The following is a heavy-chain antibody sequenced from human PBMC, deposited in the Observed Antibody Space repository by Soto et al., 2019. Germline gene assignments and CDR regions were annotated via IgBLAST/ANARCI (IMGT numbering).Heavy chain of an antibody. CDR1: GFTFSSHW. CDR2: IKQDGSEK. J-gene: IGHJ6*03. V-gene: IGHV3-7*01. CDR3: AREIIEAGYYYYYMDV. Sequence: GGSLRLSCAASGFTFSSHWMSWVRQAPGKGLEWVANIKQDGSEKYYVDSVKGRFTISRDNAKNSLYLQMNSLRAEDTAVYYCAREIIEAGYYYYYMDVWGKGTTVTVSS.